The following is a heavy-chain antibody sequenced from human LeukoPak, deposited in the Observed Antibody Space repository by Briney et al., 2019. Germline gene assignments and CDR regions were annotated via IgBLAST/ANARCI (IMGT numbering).Heavy chain of an antibody. CDR1: GYSFTSYW. V-gene: IGHV5-51*01. CDR2: IYPCDSDT. Sequence: GESLKISCKGSGYSFTSYWIGWVRQMPGKGLEWMGIIYPCDSDTRYSPYFQGQVTISADKSISTAYLQWSSLKASDTAMYYCARPIYYNWNYHDAFDIWGQGTMVTVSS. D-gene: IGHD1-7*01. J-gene: IGHJ3*02. CDR3: ARPIYYNWNYHDAFDI.